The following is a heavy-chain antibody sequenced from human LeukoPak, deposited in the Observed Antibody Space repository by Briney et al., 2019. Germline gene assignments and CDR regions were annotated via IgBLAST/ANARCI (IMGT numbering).Heavy chain of an antibody. CDR2: ISYDGSDK. Sequence: PGRSLRLSCAASGFTFSSYGMHWVRQAPGKGLEWAAVISYDGSDKYYADSVKGRFTISRDNSKNTLYLQMNSLRAEDTAVYYCAKVDGIAVAGTGFVDYWGQGTLVTVSS. D-gene: IGHD6-19*01. CDR3: AKVDGIAVAGTGFVDY. CDR1: GFTFSSYG. J-gene: IGHJ4*02. V-gene: IGHV3-30*18.